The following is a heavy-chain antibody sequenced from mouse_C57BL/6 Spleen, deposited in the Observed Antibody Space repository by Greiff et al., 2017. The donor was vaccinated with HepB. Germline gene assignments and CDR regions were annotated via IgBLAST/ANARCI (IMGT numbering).Heavy chain of an antibody. J-gene: IGHJ2*01. CDR2: IYPGSGST. CDR3: ARSGGHY. D-gene: IGHD3-2*02. V-gene: IGHV1-55*01. CDR1: GYTFTSYW. Sequence: VKLQESGAELVKPGASVKMSCKASGYTFTSYWITWVKQRPGQGLEWIGDIYPGSGSTNYNEKFKSKATLTVDTSSSTTYMQLSSLTSEDSAVYYCARSGGHYWGQGTTLTVSS.